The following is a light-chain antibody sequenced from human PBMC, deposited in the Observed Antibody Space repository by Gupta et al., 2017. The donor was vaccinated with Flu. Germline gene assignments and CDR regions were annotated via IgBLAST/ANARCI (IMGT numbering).Light chain of an antibody. CDR2: DAS. CDR1: RSISSY. J-gene: IGKJ2*01. Sequence: DTVLTQSPATLSLSPGERATLSCRASRSISSYLAWYQQKPGQAPRLLIYDASNRATGIPARFSGSGSGTDFTLTISSLEPEDFAVYYCQQRSNWPVTFGQGTKLEIK. V-gene: IGKV3-11*01. CDR3: QQRSNWPVT.